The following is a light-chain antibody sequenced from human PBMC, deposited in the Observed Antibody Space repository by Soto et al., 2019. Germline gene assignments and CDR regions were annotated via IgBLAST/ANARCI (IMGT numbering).Light chain of an antibody. CDR3: QQYGSSPRT. Sequence: ELVLTQSPGTLSLSPGERVTLPCRASQTVSNNYLAWYQQKPGQAPRLLIYGASSRATGIPDRFSGSGSGTDFTLTISRLEPDDFAVYYCQQYGSSPRTFGQGTKVDIK. V-gene: IGKV3-20*01. J-gene: IGKJ1*01. CDR1: QTVSNNY. CDR2: GAS.